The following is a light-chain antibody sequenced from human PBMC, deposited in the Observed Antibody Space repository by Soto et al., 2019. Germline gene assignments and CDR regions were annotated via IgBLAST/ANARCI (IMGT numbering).Light chain of an antibody. Sequence: QSVLTQPASVSGSPGQSITISCTGTSSDVGGYNYVSWYQQHPGKAPKLMIYEVSNRPSGVSNRFSGSKSDNTASLTISGLQAEDEADYYCSSYTTSRTLVFGTGTMLTVL. V-gene: IGLV2-14*01. CDR3: SSYTTSRTLV. CDR2: EVS. CDR1: SSDVGGYNY. J-gene: IGLJ1*01.